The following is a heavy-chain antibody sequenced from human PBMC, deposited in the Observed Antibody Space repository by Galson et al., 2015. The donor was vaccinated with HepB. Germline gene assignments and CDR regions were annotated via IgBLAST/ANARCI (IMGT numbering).Heavy chain of an antibody. D-gene: IGHD3-3*01. CDR3: ARAKFLEWPREMYYYGMDV. J-gene: IGHJ6*02. V-gene: IGHV1-69*13. CDR1: GDTFSSYA. Sequence: SVKVSCKASGDTFSSYAISWVRQAPGQGLEWMGVIIPFFDTTYYAQKFQDRVTVTADESTITAYMELSGLRSEDTAVYYCARAKFLEWPREMYYYGMDVWGQGTTVTVSS. CDR2: IIPFFDTT.